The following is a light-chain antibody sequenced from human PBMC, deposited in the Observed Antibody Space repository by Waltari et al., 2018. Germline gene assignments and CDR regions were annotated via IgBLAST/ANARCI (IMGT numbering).Light chain of an antibody. CDR3: QQRSNWPPLT. CDR1: QSVSSY. CDR2: DAS. V-gene: IGKV3-11*01. Sequence: PGERATLSCRASQSVSSYLAWYQQKPGQAPRLLIYDASNRATGIPARFSGSGSGTDFTLTISSLEPEDFAVYYCQQRSNWPPLTFGGGTKVEIK. J-gene: IGKJ4*01.